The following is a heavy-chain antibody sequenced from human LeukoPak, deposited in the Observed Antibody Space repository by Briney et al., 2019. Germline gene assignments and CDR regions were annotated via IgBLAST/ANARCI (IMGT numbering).Heavy chain of an antibody. CDR2: IYYSRST. D-gene: IGHD4-17*01. J-gene: IGHJ4*02. CDR1: GGSISSYY. V-gene: IGHV4-59*08. Sequence: SETLSLTCTVSGGSISSYYWSWIRQPPGKGLEWIGYIYYSRSTNYNPSLKSRVTISVDTSKNQFSLKLSSVTAADTAVYYCARLPKTDGDDEGYWGQGTLVTVSS. CDR3: ARLPKTDGDDEGY.